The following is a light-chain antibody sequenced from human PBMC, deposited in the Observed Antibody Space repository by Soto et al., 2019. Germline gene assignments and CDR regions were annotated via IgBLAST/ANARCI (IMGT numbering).Light chain of an antibody. CDR2: DVS. CDR1: QGVTTN. Sequence: EILMTQFPAVLSVSLGERATLSCRAGQGVTTNFAWYQQKSGQSPRLLIYDVSARATGVPARFSGTGSETDFTLTISGLQSEESAVYFCQQYNNWPFSFGQGTRLEIK. V-gene: IGKV3-15*01. CDR3: QQYNNWPFS. J-gene: IGKJ5*01.